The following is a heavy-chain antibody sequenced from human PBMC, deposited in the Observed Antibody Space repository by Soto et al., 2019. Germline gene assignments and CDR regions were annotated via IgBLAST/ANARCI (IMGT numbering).Heavy chain of an antibody. Sequence: EVQLLESGGGLLKPGGPLRLSCEASGLTFRSNALTWVGKAPGKGLEWVSTISRSGDSTYYRDSVKGRFTISRDNSKNTVYLQMNSLRAEDTAGYYCAKTDKFNPQSSGWANRFDYWGQGTLVTVSS. CDR3: AKTDKFNPQSSGWANRFDY. D-gene: IGHD6-19*01. CDR1: GLTFRSNA. J-gene: IGHJ4*02. V-gene: IGHV3-23*01. CDR2: ISRSGDST.